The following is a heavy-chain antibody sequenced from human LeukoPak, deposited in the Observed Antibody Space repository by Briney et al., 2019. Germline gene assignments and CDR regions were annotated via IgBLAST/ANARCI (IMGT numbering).Heavy chain of an antibody. CDR1: GFTFSSYW. Sequence: GGSLRLSCAASGFTFSSYWMSWVRQAPGKGLEWVANIKQDGSEKYYVDSVKGRFTISRDNAKNSLYLQMNSLRAEDTAVYYCARVRVAGTLLDAFDIWGQGTMVTVSS. CDR3: ARVRVAGTLLDAFDI. D-gene: IGHD6-19*01. J-gene: IGHJ3*02. CDR2: IKQDGSEK. V-gene: IGHV3-7*01.